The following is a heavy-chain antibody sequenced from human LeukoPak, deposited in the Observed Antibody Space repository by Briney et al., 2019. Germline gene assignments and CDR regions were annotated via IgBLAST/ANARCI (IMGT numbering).Heavy chain of an antibody. J-gene: IGHJ4*02. CDR3: TRDGTGSVNYFGAGSYDS. V-gene: IGHV3-48*01. CDR2: ISGTSSTI. Sequence: PGGSLRLSCVDSGFTFRSYSLKWVRQAPGKGLEWISYISGTSSTIYYTDSVKGRFTISRDNGKNSLYLQMNSLEVEDTAMYYCTRDGTGSVNYFGAGSYDSWGQGTLVIVSS. CDR1: GFTFRSYS. D-gene: IGHD3-10*01.